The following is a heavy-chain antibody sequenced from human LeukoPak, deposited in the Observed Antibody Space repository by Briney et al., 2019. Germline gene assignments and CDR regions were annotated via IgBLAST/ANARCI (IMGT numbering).Heavy chain of an antibody. V-gene: IGHV1-46*01. CDR2: INPSGGST. D-gene: IGHD2-2*01. J-gene: IGHJ5*02. CDR3: ARDLGGYCSSTSCPELNWFDP. CDR1: GYTFTSYY. Sequence: ASVKVSCKASGYTFTSYYMHWVRQAPGQGLEWMGIINPSGGSTSYAQKFQGRVTMTRDTSTSTVYTELSSLRSEDTAVYYCARDLGGYCSSTSCPELNWFDPWGQGTLVTVSS.